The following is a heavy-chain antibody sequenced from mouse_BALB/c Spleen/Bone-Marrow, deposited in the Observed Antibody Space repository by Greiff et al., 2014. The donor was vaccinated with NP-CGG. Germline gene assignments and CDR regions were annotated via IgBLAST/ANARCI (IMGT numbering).Heavy chain of an antibody. V-gene: IGHV1-87*01. Sequence: QVQLKESGAELARPGASVKLSCKASGYTLTSYWMQWVKQRPGQGLEWIGAIYPGDGDTGYTQKFKGKATLTADKSSTTAYMQLSSLTSEDSAVYYCARNFPFDYWGQGTTLTVSS. CDR1: GYTLTSYW. CDR2: IYPGDGDT. CDR3: ARNFPFDY. J-gene: IGHJ2*01.